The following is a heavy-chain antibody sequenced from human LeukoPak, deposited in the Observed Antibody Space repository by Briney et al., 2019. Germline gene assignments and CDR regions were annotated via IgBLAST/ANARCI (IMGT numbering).Heavy chain of an antibody. CDR1: GGSFRTSSYY. CDR2: IYSSGST. V-gene: IGHV4-61*02. Sequence: SETLSLTCTVSGLSGGSFRTSSYYWSWIRQSAGKGLEWIGRIYSSGSTNYNPSLKSRVTISVDTSKNQFSLKLSSVTAADTAVYYCARSTPSGWKVFDYWGQGTLVTVSS. D-gene: IGHD6-19*01. J-gene: IGHJ4*02. CDR3: ARSTPSGWKVFDY.